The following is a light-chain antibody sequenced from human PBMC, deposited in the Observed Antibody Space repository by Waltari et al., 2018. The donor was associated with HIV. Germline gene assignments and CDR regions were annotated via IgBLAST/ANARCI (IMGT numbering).Light chain of an antibody. V-gene: IGLV2-8*01. Sequence: QSALTQPPSATGSLGQSVTISCTGSSSDIGAYDSVSWFQQHPNNAPKLLLYEVSKRPAGVPVRFSVSRSGETAFLSVSGLQPDDTAGYFCISYGYNIRFLFGGGTNLTVL. J-gene: IGLJ2*01. CDR3: ISYGYNIRFL. CDR2: EVS. CDR1: SSDIGAYDS.